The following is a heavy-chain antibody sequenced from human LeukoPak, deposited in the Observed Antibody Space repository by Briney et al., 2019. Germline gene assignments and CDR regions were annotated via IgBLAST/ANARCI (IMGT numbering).Heavy chain of an antibody. V-gene: IGHV4-39*01. J-gene: IGHJ4*02. D-gene: IGHD1-26*01. Sequence: SETLSLTCTISIGSITTSSYYWGWIRQPPGKGLEWIGSIYYSGTPYYNPSLKSRVTISVDTSKNQFSLKLSSETAADTAVYYCASPGSGSFDNFNYWGQGTLVTVSS. CDR2: IYYSGTP. CDR1: IGSITTSSYY. CDR3: ASPGSGSFDNFNY.